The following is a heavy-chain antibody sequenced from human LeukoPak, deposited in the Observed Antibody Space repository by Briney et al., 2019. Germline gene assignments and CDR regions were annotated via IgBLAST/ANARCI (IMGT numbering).Heavy chain of an antibody. J-gene: IGHJ4*02. V-gene: IGHV3-74*01. D-gene: IGHD6-13*01. CDR2: MDFYGSTT. Sequence: GGSLRLSCAGSGFTFSNYWMHWVRQVPGKGLVWVSRMDFYGSTTDYADSVKGRFTISRDNAKNTLYLQMSSLRAEDTAVYYCAKHSSSWHYFDYWGQGTLVTVSS. CDR1: GFTFSNYW. CDR3: AKHSSSWHYFDY.